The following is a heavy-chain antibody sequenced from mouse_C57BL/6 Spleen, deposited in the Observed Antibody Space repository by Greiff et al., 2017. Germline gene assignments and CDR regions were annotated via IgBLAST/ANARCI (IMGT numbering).Heavy chain of an antibody. J-gene: IGHJ4*01. CDR3: ARSPITTVVVDSAMDD. D-gene: IGHD1-1*01. Sequence: VQLQQPGAELVKPGASVKLSCKASGYTFTSYWMHWVKQRPGQGLEWIGMIHPNSGSTNYNEKFKSKATLTVDKSSSTAYMQLSSLTSEDSAVYYCARSPITTVVVDSAMDDRGQGTPVTVSS. CDR1: GYTFTSYW. CDR2: IHPNSGST. V-gene: IGHV1-64*01.